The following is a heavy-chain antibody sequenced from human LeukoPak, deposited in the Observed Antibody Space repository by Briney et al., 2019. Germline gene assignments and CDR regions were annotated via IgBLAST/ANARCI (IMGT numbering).Heavy chain of an antibody. D-gene: IGHD2/OR15-2a*01. CDR3: VKGFCNSVTCYFDY. CDR2: ISGSGDSA. CDR1: GFTFSNYG. V-gene: IGHV3-23*01. Sequence: GGSLRLSCAASGFTFSNYGMSWVRQAPGKGLEWVSAISGSGDSAFSADSVKGRFTISRDNSKSTLFLEMNSLRAEDTAIYFCVKGFCNSVTCYFDYWGQGTLVTVSP. J-gene: IGHJ4*02.